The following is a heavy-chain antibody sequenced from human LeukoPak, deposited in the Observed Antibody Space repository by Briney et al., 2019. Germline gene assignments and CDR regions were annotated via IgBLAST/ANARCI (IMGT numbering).Heavy chain of an antibody. V-gene: IGHV1-46*01. CDR3: ARGYGSGSYYLLYYFDY. Sequence: ASVKVSCKASRYTFTSYYMSWVRHAPGQGLEWMGIINPSGGSTNYAQKFQGRVTMTRDTSTSTVYMELSSLRSEDTVAYYCARGYGSGSYYLLYYFDYWGQGTLVSVSS. J-gene: IGHJ4*02. CDR2: INPSGGST. D-gene: IGHD3-10*01. CDR1: RYTFTSYY.